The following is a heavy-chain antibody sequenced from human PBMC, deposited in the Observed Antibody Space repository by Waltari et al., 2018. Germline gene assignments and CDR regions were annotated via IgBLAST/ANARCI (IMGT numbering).Heavy chain of an antibody. D-gene: IGHD3-10*01. V-gene: IGHV1-46*01. Sequence: QVQLVQSGAEVKKPGASVKVSCKASGYTFTSYYMHWVRQAPGQGLEWMGIINPSVGSTSYAQKFQGRVTMTRDTSTSTVYMELSSLRSEDTAVYYCARDQFHYYGSGSSDYWGQGTLVTVSS. CDR1: GYTFTSYY. CDR3: ARDQFHYYGSGSSDY. CDR2: INPSVGST. J-gene: IGHJ4*02.